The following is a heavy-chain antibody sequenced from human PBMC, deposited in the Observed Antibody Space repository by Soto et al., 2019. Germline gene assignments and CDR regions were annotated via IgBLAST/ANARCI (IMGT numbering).Heavy chain of an antibody. J-gene: IGHJ4*02. CDR2: IDNSGGTT. CDR3: AKRRVGYCGGGTCYYFDS. D-gene: IGHD2-15*01. CDR1: GFTFSSYA. V-gene: IGHV3-23*01. Sequence: GGSLRLSCAASGFTFSSYAMTWVRQAPGQGLEWVSRIDNSGGTTYYADSVKGRFTISRDNSKNTLYLQMNGLRAEDTAVYYCAKRRVGYCGGGTCYYFDSWGQGTLVTVSS.